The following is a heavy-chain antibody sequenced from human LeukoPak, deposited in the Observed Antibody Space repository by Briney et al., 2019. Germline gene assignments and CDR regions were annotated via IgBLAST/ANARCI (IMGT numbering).Heavy chain of an antibody. D-gene: IGHD5-18*01. V-gene: IGHV1-46*01. CDR2: IYPSGGST. Sequence: VGSVKVSCKASGYTFPSYYMHWVRQAPGQGLEWMGIIYPSGGSTSYAQKFQGKVTMTRDTSTSTVYMELSSLRSEDTAVYYCASGYSYGYNYWGQGTLVTVSS. CDR1: GYTFPSYY. J-gene: IGHJ4*02. CDR3: ASGYSYGYNY.